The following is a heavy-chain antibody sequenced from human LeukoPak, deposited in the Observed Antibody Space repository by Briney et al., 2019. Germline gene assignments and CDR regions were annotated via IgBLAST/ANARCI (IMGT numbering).Heavy chain of an antibody. V-gene: IGHV4-38-2*01. CDR2: IYHSGNS. Sequence: PSETLSLTCVVSNFSISSGYYWGWIRQPPGKGLEWIGSIYHSGNSYYNPSLKSRVTISVDTSKNHLSLKLSSVTAADTAVYYCARGSSRGTFDYWGQGTLVTVSS. J-gene: IGHJ4*02. D-gene: IGHD3-10*01. CDR3: ARGSSRGTFDY. CDR1: NFSISSGYY.